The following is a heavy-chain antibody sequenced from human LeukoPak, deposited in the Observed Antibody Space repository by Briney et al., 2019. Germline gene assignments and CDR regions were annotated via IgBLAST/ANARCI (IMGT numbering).Heavy chain of an antibody. CDR1: GFTVSSNY. J-gene: IGHJ5*02. D-gene: IGHD6-13*01. CDR3: ARSVPLAAAAWFDP. CDR2: IYSGGST. V-gene: IGHV3-53*01. Sequence: GGSLRLSCAASGFTVSSNYMSWVRQAPGKGLEWVSVIYSGGSTYYADSVKGRFTISRDNSKNTLYLQMNSLRAEDTAVYYCARSVPLAAAAWFDPWGQGTLVTVSS.